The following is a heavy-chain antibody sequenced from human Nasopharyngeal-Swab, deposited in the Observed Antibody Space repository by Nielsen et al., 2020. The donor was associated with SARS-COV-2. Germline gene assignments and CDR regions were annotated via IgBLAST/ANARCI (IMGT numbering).Heavy chain of an antibody. J-gene: IGHJ4*02. D-gene: IGHD2-21*01. CDR2: ISWDGGST. V-gene: IGHV3-43*01. CDR1: GFTFDDYT. CDR3: AKTHCGGDCYSAYYFDY. Sequence: GESLKISCAASGFTFDDYTMHWVRQAPGKGLEWVSLISWDGGSTYYADSVKGRFTISRDNSKNSLYLQMNSLGTEDTALYYCAKTHCGGDCYSAYYFDYWGQGTLVTVSS.